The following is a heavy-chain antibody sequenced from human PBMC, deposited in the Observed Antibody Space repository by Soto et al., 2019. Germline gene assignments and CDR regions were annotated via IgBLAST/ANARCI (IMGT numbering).Heavy chain of an antibody. CDR2: ISGSGGST. CDR3: WWVVGVSTASNNWFDP. J-gene: IGHJ5*01. D-gene: IGHD2-2*01. CDR1: GFTFSRYA. V-gene: IGHV3-23*01. Sequence: EVQLLESGGGLVQPGGSLRLSCAASGFTFSRYAMNWGRQAPGKGLEWVSAISGSGGSTYYADSVKGRFTIPRDNAKNTLYLQMNSLRAEDTAVYYCWWVVGVSTASNNWFDPWGQGTMVTVSS.